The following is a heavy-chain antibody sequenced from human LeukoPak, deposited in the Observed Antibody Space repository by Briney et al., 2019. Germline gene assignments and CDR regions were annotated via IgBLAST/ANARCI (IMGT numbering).Heavy chain of an antibody. CDR3: AKEEWLVPFDY. J-gene: IGHJ4*02. Sequence: GGSLRLSCAASGFTFSSYWMSWVRQAPGKGLEWVAVISYDGSNKYYADSVKGRFTISRDNSKNTLYLQMNSLRAEDAAVYYCAKEEWLVPFDYWGQGTLVTVSS. CDR2: ISYDGSNK. D-gene: IGHD6-19*01. V-gene: IGHV3-30*18. CDR1: GFTFSSYW.